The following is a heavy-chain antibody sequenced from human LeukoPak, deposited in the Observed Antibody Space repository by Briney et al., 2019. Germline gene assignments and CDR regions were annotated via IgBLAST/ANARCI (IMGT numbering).Heavy chain of an antibody. CDR3: ARVGRSGWYFLHYFDY. V-gene: IGHV4-34*01. Sequence: SETLSLTCAVYGGSFSGYYWSWIRQPPGKGLEWIGEINHSGSTNYNPSLKSRVTISVDTSKNQFSLKLSSVTAADTAVYYCARVGRSGWYFLHYFDYWGQGTLVTVSS. J-gene: IGHJ4*02. D-gene: IGHD6-19*01. CDR1: GGSFSGYY. CDR2: INHSGST.